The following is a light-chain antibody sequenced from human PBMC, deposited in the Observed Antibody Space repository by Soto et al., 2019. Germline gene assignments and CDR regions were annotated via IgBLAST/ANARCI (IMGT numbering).Light chain of an antibody. V-gene: IGLV2-11*01. CDR3: SSFAPSYRVI. J-gene: IGLJ2*01. Sequence: QSALTQPRSVSGSPGHSVTISCFGTSGDIGSYNSVSWYQQHPGKATKLIIFDVFNRPSGVPDRFSGSKSGNSASLTISGRQAEDESDYYCSSFAPSYRVIFGGGTKLTVL. CDR1: SGDIGSYNS. CDR2: DVF.